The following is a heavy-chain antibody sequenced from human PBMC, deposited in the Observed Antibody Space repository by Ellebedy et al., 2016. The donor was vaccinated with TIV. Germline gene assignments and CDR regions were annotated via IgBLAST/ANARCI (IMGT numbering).Heavy chain of an antibody. CDR2: MSYDGSNE. D-gene: IGHD1-26*01. CDR1: GFTFSRYA. V-gene: IGHV3-30-3*01. CDR3: ARERGGSSHYYYYYGMDV. Sequence: GESLKISXAASGFTFSRYAIHWVRQAPGKGLEWVAVMSYDGSNEYYADSVKGRFTISRDNSKNTLYLQMNSLRAEDTAVYYCARERGGSSHYYYYYGMDVWGQGTTVTVSS. J-gene: IGHJ6*02.